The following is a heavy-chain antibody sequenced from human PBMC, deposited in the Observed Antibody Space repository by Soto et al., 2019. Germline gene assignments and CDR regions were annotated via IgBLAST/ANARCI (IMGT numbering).Heavy chain of an antibody. CDR3: ASVRGGYYYGMDV. Sequence: PSETLSLTCAVSGGSISSSNWWSWVRQPPGKGLEWIGEIYHSGSTKYNPSLKSRVTISVDKSKNQFSLKLSSVTAADTAVYYCASVRGGYYYGMDVWGQGTTVTVSS. CDR1: GGSISSSNW. CDR2: IYHSGST. J-gene: IGHJ6*02. D-gene: IGHD3-10*02. V-gene: IGHV4-4*02.